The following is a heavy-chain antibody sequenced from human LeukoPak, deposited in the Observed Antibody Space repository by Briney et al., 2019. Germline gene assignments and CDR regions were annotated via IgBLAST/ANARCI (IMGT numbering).Heavy chain of an antibody. CDR1: GDSVSSNSGA. CDR2: TYYRSKWYN. Sequence: SQTLSLTCAISGDSVSSNSGAWNWIRQSPSRGLEWLGRTYYRSKWYNDYAVSVKSRISINPDTSKNQFSLQLNSVTPEDTAVYYCVGDRGSGWSFDSWGQGTLVTVSS. V-gene: IGHV6-1*01. CDR3: VGDRGSGWSFDS. J-gene: IGHJ4*02. D-gene: IGHD6-19*01.